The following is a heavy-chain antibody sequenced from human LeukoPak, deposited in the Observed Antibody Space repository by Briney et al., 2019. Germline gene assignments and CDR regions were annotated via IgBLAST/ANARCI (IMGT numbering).Heavy chain of an antibody. CDR3: ARVLGYSYGTLIYYGMDV. J-gene: IGHJ6*02. Sequence: GSLRLSCAASGFTFSSYSMNWVRQAPGKGLEWVSSISSSSSYIYYADSVKGRFTISRDNAKNSLYLQMNSLRAEDTAVYYCARVLGYSYGTLIYYGMDVWGQGTTVTVSS. CDR1: GFTFSSYS. CDR2: ISSSSSYI. V-gene: IGHV3-21*01. D-gene: IGHD5-18*01.